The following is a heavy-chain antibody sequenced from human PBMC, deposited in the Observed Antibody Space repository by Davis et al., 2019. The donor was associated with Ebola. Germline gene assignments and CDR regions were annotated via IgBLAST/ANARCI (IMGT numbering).Heavy chain of an antibody. V-gene: IGHV1-46*01. J-gene: IGHJ5*02. D-gene: IGHD6-13*01. CDR2: INPSGGST. CDR1: GYTFTSYY. CDR3: ARDVAAPGWFDP. Sequence: AASVKVSCKASGYTFTSYYMHWVRQAPGQGLEWMGIINPSGGSTSYAQKFQGRVTMTTDTSTSTAYMELRSLRSDDTAVYYCARDVAAPGWFDPWGQGTLVTVSS.